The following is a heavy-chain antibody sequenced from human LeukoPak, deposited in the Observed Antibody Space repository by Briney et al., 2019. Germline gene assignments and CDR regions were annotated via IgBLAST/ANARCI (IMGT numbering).Heavy chain of an antibody. CDR2: IKQDGSDK. CDR1: GFTFSSYA. Sequence: GGSLRLSCAASGFTFSSYAMSWVRQAPGKGLEWVANIKQDGSDKYYVDSVKGRFTISRDNAKNSLYLQMNSLRAEDTAVYYCARDGWQIYFDYWGQGTLVTVSS. CDR3: ARDGWQIYFDY. D-gene: IGHD2-15*01. J-gene: IGHJ4*02. V-gene: IGHV3-7*05.